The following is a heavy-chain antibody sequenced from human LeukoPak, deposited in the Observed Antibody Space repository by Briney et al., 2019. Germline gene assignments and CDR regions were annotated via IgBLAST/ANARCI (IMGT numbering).Heavy chain of an antibody. CDR3: ARHGSYGSGNYYNAPIDY. Sequence: SETLSLTCAVYGGSFSGYYWSWIRQPPGKGLEWIGEINHSGSTSYNPSLKSRVTISVDTSKNQFSLKLSSVTAADTAVYYCARHGSYGSGNYYNAPIDYWGQGTLVTVSS. V-gene: IGHV4-34*01. J-gene: IGHJ4*02. CDR1: GGSFSGYY. D-gene: IGHD3-10*01. CDR2: INHSGST.